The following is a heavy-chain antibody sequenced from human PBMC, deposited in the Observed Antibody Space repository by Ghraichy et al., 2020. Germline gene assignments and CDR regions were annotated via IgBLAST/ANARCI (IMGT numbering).Heavy chain of an antibody. CDR1: GGSISSSNW. V-gene: IGHV4-4*02. CDR2: IHHSGST. J-gene: IGHJ4*02. CDR3: ARELVGGHFPFDY. Sequence: SETLSLTCAVSGGSISSSNWWSWVRQPPGKGLEWIGEIHHSGSTNYNPSLKSRVTILIDESKNQFSLQLSSVTAADTAVYYCARELVGGHFPFDYWGQGTLVTVSS. D-gene: IGHD2-21*01.